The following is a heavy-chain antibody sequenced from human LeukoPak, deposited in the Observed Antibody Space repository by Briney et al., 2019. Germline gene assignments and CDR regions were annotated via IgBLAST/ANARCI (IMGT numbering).Heavy chain of an antibody. V-gene: IGHV1-46*02. D-gene: IGHD2-2*01. CDR2: IDPIGHVT. CDR3: ARDNVMVAMRFHS. CDR1: GFTFNNYH. Sequence: ASVKVSCKASGFTFNNYHVHWGRQAPGQGPEWMGIIDPIGHVTTYAQRFQGRVTMTWEASTSTVYMEMSSLRSDDTAVYYCARDNVMVAMRFHSWGQGTLVSVSS. J-gene: IGHJ4*02.